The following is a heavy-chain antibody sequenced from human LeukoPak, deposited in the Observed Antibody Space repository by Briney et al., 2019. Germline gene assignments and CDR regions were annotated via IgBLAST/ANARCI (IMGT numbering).Heavy chain of an antibody. CDR3: ARIAVAGTGYYFDY. CDR1: GGSISSGGYS. J-gene: IGHJ4*02. CDR2: IYHSGST. V-gene: IGHV4-30-2*01. D-gene: IGHD6-19*01. Sequence: SETLSLTCAVSGGSISSGGYSWSWIRQPPGKGLEWIGYIYHSGSTYYNPSLKSRVTISVDRSKNQFSLKLSSVIAADTAVYYCARIAVAGTGYYFDYWGQGTLVTVSS.